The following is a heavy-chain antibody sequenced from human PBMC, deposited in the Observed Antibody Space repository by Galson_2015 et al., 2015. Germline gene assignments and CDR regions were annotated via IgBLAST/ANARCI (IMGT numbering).Heavy chain of an antibody. CDR2: ISDSGDNT. CDR3: SNGGAIVKTTFDY. D-gene: IGHD1-26*01. CDR1: GFTFTNNA. J-gene: IGHJ4*02. V-gene: IGHV3-23*01. Sequence: SLRLSCAASGFTFTNNAMSWVRQAPGKGLEWVSSISDSGDNTYYADSVKGRFTISRDNSKNTLYLQMNSLRAEDTAVYFCSNGGAIVKTTFDYWGQGTLVTVSS.